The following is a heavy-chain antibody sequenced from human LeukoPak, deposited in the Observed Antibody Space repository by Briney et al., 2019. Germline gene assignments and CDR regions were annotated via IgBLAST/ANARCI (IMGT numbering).Heavy chain of an antibody. J-gene: IGHJ4*02. Sequence: GGSLRLSCAASGFTFSSYWMSWVRQAPGKGREWVAYIKHDGREKYYVDSVKGRFTISRDNAKNSLYLQMNSLRAEDTAVYYCARWGYYGSGSYCFDYWGQGTLVTVSS. CDR1: GFTFSSYW. CDR3: ARWGYYGSGSYCFDY. D-gene: IGHD3-10*01. V-gene: IGHV3-7*04. CDR2: IKHDGREK.